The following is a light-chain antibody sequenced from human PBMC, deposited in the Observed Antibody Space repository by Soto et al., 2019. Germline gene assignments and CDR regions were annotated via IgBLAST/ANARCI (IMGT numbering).Light chain of an antibody. CDR1: SSDVGDYNY. J-gene: IGLJ1*01. CDR2: DVS. V-gene: IGLV2-14*01. Sequence: SVLTQPASVSGSPGQSITISCTGTSSDVGDYNYVSWYQQHPGKAPKLMIFDVSNRPSGVSNRFSGSKSGNTASLTISGLQAEDEAEYYCSSYTSSSTYVFGTGTKVPS. CDR3: SSYTSSSTYV.